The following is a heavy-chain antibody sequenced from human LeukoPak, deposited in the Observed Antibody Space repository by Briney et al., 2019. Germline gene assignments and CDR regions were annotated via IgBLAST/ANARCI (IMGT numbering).Heavy chain of an antibody. D-gene: IGHD6-19*01. CDR1: GFTFSSYD. Sequence: SGGSLRLSCEASGFTFSSYDMHWVRQAPGKGLEWVAVIWYDGSNKYYTDSVKGRFTISRDNPKNTLYLQMNSLRAEDMAVYYCARDLGAVTGNFDYWGQGTLVTVSS. CDR3: ARDLGAVTGNFDY. J-gene: IGHJ4*02. V-gene: IGHV3-33*01. CDR2: IWYDGSNK.